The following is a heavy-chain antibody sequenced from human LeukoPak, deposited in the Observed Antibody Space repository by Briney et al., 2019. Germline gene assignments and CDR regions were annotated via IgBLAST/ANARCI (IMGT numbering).Heavy chain of an antibody. CDR2: IYYSGST. J-gene: IGHJ4*02. D-gene: IGHD3-22*01. CDR3: VKGDYYDSSGHFSSALL. Sequence: SETLSLTCTVSGGSISSSSYYWGWIRQPPGKGLEWIGSIYYSGSTYYNPSLKSRVTISVDTSKNQFSLKLSSVTAADTAVYYCVKGDYYDSSGHFSSALLWGQGTLVTVSS. CDR1: GGSISSSSYY. V-gene: IGHV4-39*07.